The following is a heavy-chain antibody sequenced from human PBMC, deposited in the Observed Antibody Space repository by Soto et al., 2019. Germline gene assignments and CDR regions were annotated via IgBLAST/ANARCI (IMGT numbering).Heavy chain of an antibody. J-gene: IGHJ4*02. CDR1: GGTFNSYA. CDR3: ASHYDSGGYYYRGLDY. V-gene: IGHV1-69*12. Sequence: QVQLVQSGAEVKKPGSSVKVSCKASGGTFNSYAISWVRQAPGQGLEWMGGIIPIFGTADYAQKFQGRVTIAAVESTSTADMELSSLRSEYTAVYYCASHYDSGGYYYRGLDYWGQGTLVTVSS. CDR2: IIPIFGTA. D-gene: IGHD3-22*01.